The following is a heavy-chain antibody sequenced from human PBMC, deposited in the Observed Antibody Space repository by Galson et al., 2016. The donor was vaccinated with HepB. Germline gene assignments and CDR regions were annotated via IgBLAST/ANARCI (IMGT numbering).Heavy chain of an antibody. CDR3: ARRAELLDVFDI. Sequence: CAISGDSVSSNSAAWNWIRQSPSRGLEWLGRTYYKSKWHDDYAVSVESRIIINPDTSKNQFSLHLKASDSAIYYCARRAELLDVFDIWGQGTMVTVS. V-gene: IGHV6-1*01. D-gene: IGHD3/OR15-3a*01. CDR2: TYYKSKWHD. J-gene: IGHJ3*02. CDR1: GDSVSSNSAA.